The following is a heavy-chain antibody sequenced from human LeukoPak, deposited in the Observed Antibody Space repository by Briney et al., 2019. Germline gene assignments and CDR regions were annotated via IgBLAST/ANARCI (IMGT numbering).Heavy chain of an antibody. V-gene: IGHV4-59*01. D-gene: IGHD6-13*01. CDR2: IYSSGST. CDR1: SGSIGSFD. Sequence: SETLSLTCTVSSGSIGSFDWSWIRQPPGKGLEWIGYIYSSGSTNYNPSLKSRVTISLDTSENQFSLKLSFVTAADTAVYYCARGVAAPGTGGLSWFDPWGQGTLVTVSS. CDR3: ARGVAAPGTGGLSWFDP. J-gene: IGHJ5*02.